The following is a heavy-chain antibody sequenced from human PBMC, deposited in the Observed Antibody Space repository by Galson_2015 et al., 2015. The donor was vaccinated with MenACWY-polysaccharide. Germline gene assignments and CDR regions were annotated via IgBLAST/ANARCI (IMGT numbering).Heavy chain of an antibody. CDR3: ARVGVDFWSGSQEKAYYFDY. CDR1: GFTFSSYW. V-gene: IGHV3-7*01. Sequence: SLRLSCAASGFTFSSYWMSWVRQAPGKGLERVANIKQDGSEKYYVDSVKGRFTISRDNAKNSLYLQMNSLRAEDTAVYYCARVGVDFWSGSQEKAYYFDYWGQGTLVTVSS. CDR2: IKQDGSEK. J-gene: IGHJ4*02. D-gene: IGHD3-3*01.